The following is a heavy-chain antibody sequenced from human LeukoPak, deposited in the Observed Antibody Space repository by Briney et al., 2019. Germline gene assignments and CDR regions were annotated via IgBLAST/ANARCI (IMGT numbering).Heavy chain of an antibody. J-gene: IGHJ4*01. D-gene: IGHD1-26*01. CDR1: GYTFTSYY. CDR2: INPNSGVP. CDR3: ARDPVGGTHYFDY. Sequence: ASVKVSCKASGYTFTSYYMHWVRQAPGQGLEWMGWINPNSGVPNYAQKFQGRVTMTRDTSVSTAYMALSRLRSDDTAVYYCARDPVGGTHYFDYWGQGNLVTVSS. V-gene: IGHV1-2*02.